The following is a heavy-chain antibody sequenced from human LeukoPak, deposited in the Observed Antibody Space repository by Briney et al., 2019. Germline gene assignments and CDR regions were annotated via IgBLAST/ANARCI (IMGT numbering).Heavy chain of an antibody. J-gene: IGHJ6*02. V-gene: IGHV1-24*01. D-gene: IGHD6-13*01. CDR2: FDPEDGET. Sequence: GASVKVSCKASGYTLTELSMHWVRQAPGKGLEWMGGFDPEDGETIYAQKFQGRVTMTEDTSTDTAYMELSSLRSEDTAVYYCATSQLVLPYYYYGMDVWGQGTTVTVSS. CDR3: ATSQLVLPYYYYGMDV. CDR1: GYTLTELS.